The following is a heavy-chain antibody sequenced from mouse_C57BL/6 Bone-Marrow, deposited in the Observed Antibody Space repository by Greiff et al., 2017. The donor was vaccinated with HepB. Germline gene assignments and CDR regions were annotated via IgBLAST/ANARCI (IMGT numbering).Heavy chain of an antibody. CDR2: IDPSDSYT. D-gene: IGHD1-1*01. Sequence: VQLQQPGAELVKPGPSVKLSCKASGYTFTSYWMQWVKQRPGQGLEWIGEIDPSDSYTNYNQKFKGKATLTVDTSSSTAYMQLSSLTSEDSAVYYCARGYTGLMDYWGQGTSVTVSS. CDR1: GYTFTSYW. CDR3: ARGYTGLMDY. V-gene: IGHV1-50*01. J-gene: IGHJ4*01.